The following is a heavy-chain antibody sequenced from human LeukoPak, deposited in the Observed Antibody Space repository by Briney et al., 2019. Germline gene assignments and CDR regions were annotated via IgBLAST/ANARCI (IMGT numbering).Heavy chain of an antibody. CDR2: IYHSGST. CDR3: ARTILPATIGAFDI. CDR1: GGSISSSNW. V-gene: IGHV4-4*02. Sequence: TLSLTCAVSGGSISSSNWWSWVRQPPGKGLEWIGEIYHSGSTKYNPSLKSRVAMSVDTSKNQFSLKLNSVTAADTAVYYCARTILPATIGAFDIWGQGTMLTVSS. D-gene: IGHD5-24*01. J-gene: IGHJ3*02.